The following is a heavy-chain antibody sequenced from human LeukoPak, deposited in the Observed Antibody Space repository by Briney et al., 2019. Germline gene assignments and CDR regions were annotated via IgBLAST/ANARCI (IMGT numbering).Heavy chain of an antibody. CDR3: ARGRSIGARRGAFDI. CDR2: IYNSGST. V-gene: IGHV4-59*01. CDR1: GGSINSYY. J-gene: IGHJ3*02. Sequence: SETLSLACTVSGGSINSYYWSWIRQPPGKGLEWIGYIYNSGSTNYNPPLKSRVTMSVDTSQTQFSLKLSSVTAADTAVYFCARGRSIGARRGAFDIWGQGTMVSVSS. D-gene: IGHD6-6*01.